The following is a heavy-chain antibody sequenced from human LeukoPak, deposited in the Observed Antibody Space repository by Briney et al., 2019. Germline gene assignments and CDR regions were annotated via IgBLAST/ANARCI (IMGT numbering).Heavy chain of an antibody. V-gene: IGHV3-21*01. Sequence: GGSLRLSCAASGFTFTSYTMNWVRQAPGKGLEWVSSISSSSSYIYYADSVKGRFTISRDNAKNSLYLQMNSLRAEDTAVYYCARDGWGQSSPLGYMDVWGKGTTVTVSS. CDR1: GFTFTSYT. CDR2: ISSSSSYI. J-gene: IGHJ6*03. CDR3: ARDGWGQSSPLGYMDV. D-gene: IGHD3-16*01.